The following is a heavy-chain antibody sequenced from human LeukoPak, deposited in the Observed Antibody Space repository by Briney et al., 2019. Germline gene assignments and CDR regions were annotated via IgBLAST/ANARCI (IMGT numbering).Heavy chain of an antibody. V-gene: IGHV1-69*04. D-gene: IGHD3-10*01. Sequence: SVKVSCKASGGTFSSYAISWVRQAPGQGLGWMGRIIPILGIANYAQKFQGRVTITADNSTSTAYMELSSLRSEDTAVYYCARGWFGESREGYFDYWGQGTLVTVSS. J-gene: IGHJ4*02. CDR1: GGTFSSYA. CDR3: ARGWFGESREGYFDY. CDR2: IIPILGIA.